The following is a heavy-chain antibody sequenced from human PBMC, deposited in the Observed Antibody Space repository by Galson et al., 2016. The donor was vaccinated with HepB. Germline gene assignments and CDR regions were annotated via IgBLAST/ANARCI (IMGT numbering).Heavy chain of an antibody. J-gene: IGHJ4*02. Sequence: SLRLSCAASGFSFNSYPMHWVRQAPGKGLEWVAIISHDGSDIYYADSVRGRFTVSRDNSESTLFLQMNSLGADDTAVYYCARVASYVNVLDHWGQGTLVTVSS. CDR3: ARVASYVNVLDH. V-gene: IGHV3-30*04. D-gene: IGHD5-18*01. CDR2: ISHDGSDI. CDR1: GFSFNSYP.